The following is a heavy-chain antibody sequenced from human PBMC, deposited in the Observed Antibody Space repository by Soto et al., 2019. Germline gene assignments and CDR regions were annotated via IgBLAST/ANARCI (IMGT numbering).Heavy chain of an antibody. D-gene: IGHD3-22*01. CDR3: AKGLYYYDSSGYFFDY. V-gene: IGHV3-23*01. CDR2: ISGSGGST. CDR1: GFTFSSYA. J-gene: IGHJ4*02. Sequence: EVQLLESGGGLVQPGGSLRLSCAASGFTFSSYAMSWVRQAPGKGLEWVSAISGSGGSTYYADSVKGRFTISRDNSKNTLYLQMNSLRAEDTAVYYCAKGLYYYDSSGYFFDYWGQGTLVTVSS.